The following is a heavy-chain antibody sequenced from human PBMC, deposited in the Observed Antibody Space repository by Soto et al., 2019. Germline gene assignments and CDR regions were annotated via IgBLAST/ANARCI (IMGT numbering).Heavy chain of an antibody. CDR2: ISADTGNT. Sequence: QVQLVQSGAEVKKPGASVKVSCKASGYTFTSYGISWVRQAPGQGLEWMGWISADTGNTNYAQKLQGRVPMTTATSTSTAGMELGSLRSDDTAVYYCSRDGVVVTAIAFDYWGQGTLVTVSS. CDR1: GYTFTSYG. D-gene: IGHD2-21*02. V-gene: IGHV1-18*01. CDR3: SRDGVVVTAIAFDY. J-gene: IGHJ4*02.